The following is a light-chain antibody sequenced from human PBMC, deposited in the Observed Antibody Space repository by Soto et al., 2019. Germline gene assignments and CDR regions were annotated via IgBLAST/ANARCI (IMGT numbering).Light chain of an antibody. CDR2: DAS. CDR1: QSVSNSY. CDR3: QQYGSSPLT. J-gene: IGKJ4*01. V-gene: IGKV3D-20*01. Sequence: EIVLTQSPATLSLSPGERATLSCGASQSVSNSYLAWYQQKPGLAPRLLIYDASSRATGIPDRFSGSGSGTAFTRTISRLEPEDFAVYYGQQYGSSPLTFGGGTKVEIK.